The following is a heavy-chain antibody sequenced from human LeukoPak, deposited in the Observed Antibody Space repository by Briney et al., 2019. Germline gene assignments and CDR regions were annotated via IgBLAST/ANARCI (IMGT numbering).Heavy chain of an antibody. CDR1: GFTFSSNW. Sequence: GGSLRLSCAASGFTFSSNWMSWVRQAPGKGLEWVANIKQDGSEKYYVVSVKGRFTISRDNAKNSLYLQMNSLRAEDTAVYYCARAPTAFGVVHWYYYMEVWGKGTTVTVSS. CDR2: IKQDGSEK. J-gene: IGHJ6*03. V-gene: IGHV3-7*01. D-gene: IGHD3-3*01. CDR3: ARAPTAFGVVHWYYYMEV.